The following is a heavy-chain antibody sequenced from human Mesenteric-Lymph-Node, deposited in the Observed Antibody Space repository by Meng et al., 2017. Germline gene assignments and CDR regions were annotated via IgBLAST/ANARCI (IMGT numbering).Heavy chain of an antibody. Sequence: SELSLTCAVYGGSFSGYYWSWIRQPPGKGLEWIGEINHSGSTNYNPSLKSRVTISVDTSKNQFSLKLSSVTAADTAVYYCARGRDYYDSSGYYSDYWGQGTLVTVSS. CDR3: ARGRDYYDSSGYYSDY. V-gene: IGHV4-34*01. D-gene: IGHD3-22*01. CDR1: GGSFSGYY. CDR2: INHSGST. J-gene: IGHJ4*02.